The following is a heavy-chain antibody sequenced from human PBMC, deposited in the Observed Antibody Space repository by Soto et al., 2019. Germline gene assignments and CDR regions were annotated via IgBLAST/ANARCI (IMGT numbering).Heavy chain of an antibody. CDR3: ARGALGDYLLDYYYYMDV. CDR2: LSRGGGST. V-gene: IGHV3-23*01. D-gene: IGHD4-17*01. J-gene: IGHJ6*03. Sequence: PGGSLRLSCAASGFTFTNYWITWVRQAPGKGLEWIAGLSRGGGSTYYADSVKGRFTISRDNSKNTLDLIMNSLRAGDTAVYYCARGALGDYLLDYYYYMDVWGKGTTVTVSS. CDR1: GFTFTNYW.